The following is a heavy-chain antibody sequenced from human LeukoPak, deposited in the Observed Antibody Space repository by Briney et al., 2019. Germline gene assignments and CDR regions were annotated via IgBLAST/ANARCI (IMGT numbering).Heavy chain of an antibody. CDR3: ARENMYSSSWYVEFDY. D-gene: IGHD6-13*01. Sequence: SETLSLTCTVSGSSISSYYWSWIRQPAGKGLEWIGRIYTSGSTNYNPSLKSRVTMSVDTSKNQFSLKLSSVTAADTAVYYCARENMYSSSWYVEFDYWGQGTLVTVSS. CDR1: GSSISSYY. V-gene: IGHV4-4*07. J-gene: IGHJ4*02. CDR2: IYTSGST.